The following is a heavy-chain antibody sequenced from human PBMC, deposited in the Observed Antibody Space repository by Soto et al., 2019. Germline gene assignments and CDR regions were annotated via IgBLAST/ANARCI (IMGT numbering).Heavy chain of an antibody. V-gene: IGHV1-69*01. CDR1: GGTFSRYA. J-gene: IGHJ6*02. CDR3: ARSQGSSTSLEIYYYYYYGMDL. Sequence: QVQLVPSGAEVKKPGSSVKVSCKASGGTFSRYAISWVRQAPGQGLEWVGGIIPVSETTNYAQKFQGTVTTATDVSKSTTYMELSSLRSEDTAVYYCARSQGSSTSLEIYYYYYYGMDLWGQRTTVNVSS. CDR2: IIPVSETT. D-gene: IGHD2-2*01.